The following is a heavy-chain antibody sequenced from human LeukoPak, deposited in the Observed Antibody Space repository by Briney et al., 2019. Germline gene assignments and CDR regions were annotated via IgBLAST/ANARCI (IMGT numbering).Heavy chain of an antibody. V-gene: IGHV1-2*02. CDR2: INPNSGAT. CDR1: GGTFTDYY. J-gene: IGHJ4*02. CDR3: ARDDFSNKNYQLDY. Sequence: ASVTVSCKASGGTFTDYYLNWVRQAPGQGPEWMGWINPNSGATNYAQKFQGRVTMTRDTSSSTAYMELSRLTYDDTAVYYCARDDFSNKNYQLDYWGQGTRVTVSS. D-gene: IGHD3-3*01.